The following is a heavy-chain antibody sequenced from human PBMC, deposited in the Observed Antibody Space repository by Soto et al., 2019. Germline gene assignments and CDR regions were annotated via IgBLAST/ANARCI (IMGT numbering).Heavy chain of an antibody. CDR1: GFTFDDYA. D-gene: IGHD3-10*01. J-gene: IGHJ6*02. V-gene: IGHV3-9*01. CDR2: ISWNSGSI. Sequence: GGSLRLSCAASGFTFDDYAMHWVRQAPGKGLEWVSGISWNSGSIGYADSVKGRFTISRDNAKNSLYLQMSSLRAEDTALYYCAKDIAAAYGSGSYSYYYGMDVWGQGTTVTVSS. CDR3: AKDIAAAYGSGSYSYYYGMDV.